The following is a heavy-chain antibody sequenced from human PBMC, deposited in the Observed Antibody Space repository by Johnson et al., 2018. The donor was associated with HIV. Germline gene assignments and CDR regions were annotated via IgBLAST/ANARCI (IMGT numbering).Heavy chain of an antibody. Sequence: VQLVESGGGLVQPGGSLRLSCVVSGFTVSSYYMSWVRQAPGNGLEWVSIVFSCDNTYYADSVKGRFTISRDNSKNTLYLQMNSLRAEDTAAYYCARELSHDAFDIWGQGTMVTVSS. J-gene: IGHJ3*02. CDR1: GFTVSSYY. D-gene: IGHD3-3*02. V-gene: IGHV3-66*01. CDR3: ARELSHDAFDI. CDR2: VFSCDNT.